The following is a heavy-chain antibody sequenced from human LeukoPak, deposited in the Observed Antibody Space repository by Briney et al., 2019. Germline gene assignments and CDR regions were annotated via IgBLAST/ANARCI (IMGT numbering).Heavy chain of an antibody. V-gene: IGHV4-30-4*01. Sequence: PSETLSLTCTVSGGSISTSGAYYWNWIRQPPGKGLEWVGYLYYTGCISYSGSIYYNPSLKSRVTISADTSKNQFSLKLISVTAADTAVYYCARGAGWFDPWGQGTLVTVSS. CDR2: LYYTGCISYSGSI. CDR3: ARGAGWFDP. J-gene: IGHJ5*02. CDR1: GGSISTSGAYY.